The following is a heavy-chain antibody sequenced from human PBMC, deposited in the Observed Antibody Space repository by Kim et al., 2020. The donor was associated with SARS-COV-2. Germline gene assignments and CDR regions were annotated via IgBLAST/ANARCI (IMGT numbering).Heavy chain of an antibody. CDR3: ASTSSYDSSGLNDY. J-gene: IGHJ4*02. CDR1: GGTFSSYA. D-gene: IGHD3-22*01. CDR2: IIPIFGTA. Sequence: SVKVSCKASGGTFSSYAISWVRQAPGQGLEWMGGIIPIFGTANYAQKFQGRVTITADESTSTAYMELSSLRSEDTAVYYCASTSSYDSSGLNDYWGQGTLVTVSS. V-gene: IGHV1-69*13.